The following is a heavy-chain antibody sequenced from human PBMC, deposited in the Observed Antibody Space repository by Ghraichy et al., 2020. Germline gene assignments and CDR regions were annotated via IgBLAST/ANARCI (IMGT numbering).Heavy chain of an antibody. CDR2: INHSGST. J-gene: IGHJ5*02. V-gene: IGHV4-34*01. CDR1: GGSFSGYY. Sequence: SETLSLTCAVYGGSFSGYYWRWIRQPPGKGLEWIGEINHSGSTNYNPSLKSRVTISVDTSKNHFALKLSTVTAADTAVYYCARGGGGRGPNWFDPWGQGTLVTVSS. D-gene: IGHD2-15*01. CDR3: ARGGGGRGPNWFDP.